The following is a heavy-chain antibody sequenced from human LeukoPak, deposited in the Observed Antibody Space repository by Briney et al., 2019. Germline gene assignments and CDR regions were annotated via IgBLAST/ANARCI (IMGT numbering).Heavy chain of an antibody. D-gene: IGHD6-13*01. Sequence: GGSLRLSCAASGFTLSNFAMHWVRQATGKGLEWVSAIGTAGDTFYPGSVKGRFTISRENAKNSLYLQMNNLRAEDTAVYYCARDRRSSWTRWFDPWGQGTLVTVSS. J-gene: IGHJ5*02. CDR2: IGTAGDT. CDR3: ARDRRSSWTRWFDP. CDR1: GFTLSNFA. V-gene: IGHV3-13*01.